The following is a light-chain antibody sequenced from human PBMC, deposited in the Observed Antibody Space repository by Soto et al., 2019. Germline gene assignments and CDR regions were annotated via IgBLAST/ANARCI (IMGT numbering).Light chain of an antibody. CDR3: CSFADFTYV. Sequence: QSAVTQPASVSGSPGQSITVSCTGTSSDIGSYDLVSWYQQHPGTAPKLIIYEVTKRPSGVSTRFSGSKSGNTASLTISGLKAVDEADYYCCSFADFTYVFGTGTKLTVL. J-gene: IGLJ1*01. V-gene: IGLV2-23*02. CDR2: EVT. CDR1: SSDIGSYDL.